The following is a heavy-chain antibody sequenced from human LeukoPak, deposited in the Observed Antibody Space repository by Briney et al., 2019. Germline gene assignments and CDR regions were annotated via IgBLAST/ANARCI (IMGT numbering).Heavy chain of an antibody. CDR3: AREKDFWSGYYPSDY. J-gene: IGHJ4*02. D-gene: IGHD3-3*01. CDR1: GYAFTSYG. Sequence: ASVKVSCKASGYAFTSYGISWVRQAPGQGLEWMRWISAYNGNTNYAQKLQGRVTMTTDTSTSTAYMELRSLRSDDTAVYYCAREKDFWSGYYPSDYWGQGTLVTVSS. V-gene: IGHV1-18*01. CDR2: ISAYNGNT.